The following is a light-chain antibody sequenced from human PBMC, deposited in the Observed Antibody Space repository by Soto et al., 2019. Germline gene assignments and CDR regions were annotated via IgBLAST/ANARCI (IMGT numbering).Light chain of an antibody. J-gene: IGKJ4*01. CDR3: QQYESYSPLT. CDR1: QTISNW. Sequence: DIQMTQSPSTLSASVGDRVTITCRASQTISNWLAWYQQKPGKAPKLLIYDASNLESGVPSRFSGRRSGTEFTLTISSLQPEDFATYYCQQYESYSPLTFGGGTKVDI. CDR2: DAS. V-gene: IGKV1-5*01.